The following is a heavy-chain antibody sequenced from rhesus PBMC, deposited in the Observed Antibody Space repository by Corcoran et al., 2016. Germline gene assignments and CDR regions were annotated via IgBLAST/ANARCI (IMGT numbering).Heavy chain of an antibody. CDR3: ARDGSYGLDS. CDR2: ISYSGST. V-gene: IGHV4-122*02. J-gene: IGHJ6*01. D-gene: IGHD1-44*02. CDR1: GYSISSGYG. Sequence: QLQLQESGPGLVKPSETLSLTCAVSGYSISSGYGWSWIRQPPGKGLEWIGYISYSGSTSYNPSLKGRVTISRDTSKNQFSLKLSSVTAADTAVYYCARDGSYGLDSWGQGVVVTVSS.